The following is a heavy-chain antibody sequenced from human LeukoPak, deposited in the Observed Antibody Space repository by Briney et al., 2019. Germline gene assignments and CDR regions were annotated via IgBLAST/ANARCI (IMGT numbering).Heavy chain of an antibody. CDR1: GFTVSSNY. Sequence: PGGSLRLSCAASGFTVSSNYMSWVRQAPGKGLEWVSVIYSGGSTYYADSVKGRFTISRDNSKNTLYLQMNSLRAEDTAVYYCARWGSVVRRYYFDYWGQGTLVTVSS. D-gene: IGHD3-16*01. CDR2: IYSGGST. J-gene: IGHJ4*02. V-gene: IGHV3-66*01. CDR3: ARWGSVVRRYYFDY.